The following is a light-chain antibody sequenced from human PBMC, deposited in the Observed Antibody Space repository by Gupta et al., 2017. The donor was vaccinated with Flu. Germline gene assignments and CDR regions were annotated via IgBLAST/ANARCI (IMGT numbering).Light chain of an antibody. V-gene: IGKV1-5*03. CDR3: QHYSSYPWT. J-gene: IGKJ1*01. CDR1: QSISRS. CDR2: KAS. Sequence: DIQMTQSPPTLSAAVGDRVTITCRASQSISRSLAWYQQKPGEAPNLLISKASTLESGVPSRFRGSGSGTDFFLTISSLQPDDSATYYCQHYSSYPWTFGQGTTVEIK.